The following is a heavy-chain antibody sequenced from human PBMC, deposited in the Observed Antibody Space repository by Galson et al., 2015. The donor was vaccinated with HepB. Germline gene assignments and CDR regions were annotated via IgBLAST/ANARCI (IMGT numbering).Heavy chain of an antibody. Sequence: SLRLSCAASGFTFDDYAMHWVRQAPGKGLEWVSGISWNSGSIGYADSVKGRFTISRDNAKNSLYLQMNSLRAEDTALYYCAKDITGGQQNWGQGTLVTVSS. CDR2: ISWNSGSI. CDR3: AKDITGGQQN. D-gene: IGHD6-13*01. V-gene: IGHV3-9*01. J-gene: IGHJ4*02. CDR1: GFTFDDYA.